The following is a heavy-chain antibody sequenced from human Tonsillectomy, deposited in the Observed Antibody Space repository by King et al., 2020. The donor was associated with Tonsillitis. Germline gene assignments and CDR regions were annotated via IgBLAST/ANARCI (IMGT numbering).Heavy chain of an antibody. CDR1: GFTFSSYW. Sequence: VQLVESGGGLVQPGGSLRLSCAASGFTFSSYWMSWVRQAPGKGLEWVANINQDGREKYYVDSVKGRFTISRDNAKNSLYLQMNSLRAEDTAVYYCARDPDWNYVSSRFDPWGQGTLVTVSP. J-gene: IGHJ5*02. CDR2: INQDGREK. V-gene: IGHV3-7*01. CDR3: ARDPDWNYVSSRFDP. D-gene: IGHD1-7*01.